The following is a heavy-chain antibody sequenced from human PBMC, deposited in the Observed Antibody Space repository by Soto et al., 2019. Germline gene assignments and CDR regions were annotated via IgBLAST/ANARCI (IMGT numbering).Heavy chain of an antibody. CDR1: GYTFNTFF. CDR2: ISPHNGNT. J-gene: IGHJ4*02. Sequence: HVQLVQSGGELKKPGASVKVSCNTSGYTFNTFFITWVRQAPGQGLEWMGWISPHNGNTNYAEKFQGRVTMTTDTITKTAYMELRNLRFDHTAVYYCARDTSNSFDYWGQGTLVTVSS. V-gene: IGHV1-18*01. CDR3: ARDTSNSFDY. D-gene: IGHD2-2*01.